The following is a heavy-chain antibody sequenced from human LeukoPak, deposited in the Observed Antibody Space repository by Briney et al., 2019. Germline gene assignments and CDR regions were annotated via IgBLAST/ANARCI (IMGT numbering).Heavy chain of an antibody. CDR3: ARGHYEPAFDI. CDR1: GGSISSGSYY. CDR2: IYTSGST. Sequence: SETLSLTCTVSGGSISSGSYYWRWIRQPAGKGLEWIGRIYTSGSTNYNPSLKSRVTISVDTSKNQCSLKLSSVTAADTAVYYCARGHYEPAFDIWGQGTMVTVSS. V-gene: IGHV4-61*02. D-gene: IGHD4-17*01. J-gene: IGHJ3*02.